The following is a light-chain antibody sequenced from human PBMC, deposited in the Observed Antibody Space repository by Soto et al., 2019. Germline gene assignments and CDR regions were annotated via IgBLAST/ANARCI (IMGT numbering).Light chain of an antibody. CDR1: QDIRNF. Sequence: DIQMTQSPTSLSASVGDRVTITCRASQDIRNFVAWYQQKPGKAPKLLIYAASTLQSGVPSRFSGSGSGTDFTLTTTILKSEDDATYAGHNYCSALVFGSGTKVEIK. CDR3: HNYCSALV. CDR2: AAS. V-gene: IGKV1-27*01. J-gene: IGKJ3*01.